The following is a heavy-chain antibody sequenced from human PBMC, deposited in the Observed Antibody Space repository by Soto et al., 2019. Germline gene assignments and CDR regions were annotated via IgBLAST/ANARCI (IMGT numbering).Heavy chain of an antibody. CDR2: IGTTTGDL. CDR1: GFTFTSYA. J-gene: IGHJ4*02. CDR3: AKRSPSGTYYFDY. Sequence: CGSLRLSCVAFGFTFTSYAMTWVRQGPGKGLEWVSSIGTTTGDLLYADSVKGRFTISRDNSRGTVFLQMNSLRSEDTAIYYCAKRSPSGTYYFDYWGQGTLVTVSS. V-gene: IGHV3-23*01. D-gene: IGHD1-26*01.